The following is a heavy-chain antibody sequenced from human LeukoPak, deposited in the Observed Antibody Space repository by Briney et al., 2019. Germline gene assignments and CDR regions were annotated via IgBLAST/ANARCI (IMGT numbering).Heavy chain of an antibody. V-gene: IGHV1-2*02. CDR3: FSDDSSGNFDT. D-gene: IGHD3-22*01. Sequence: ASVKVSCKASGYSFTGYYIHWLRQAPGQGLEWMGWINPYSGDTNYARKFQDRVTMTRDTSISTAYMELSGLTSDDTSVYYCFSDDSSGNFDTWGQGTLVTVSS. CDR1: GYSFTGYY. J-gene: IGHJ4*02. CDR2: INPYSGDT.